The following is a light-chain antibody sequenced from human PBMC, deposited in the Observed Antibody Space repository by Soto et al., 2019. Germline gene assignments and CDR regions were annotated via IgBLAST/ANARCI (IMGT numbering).Light chain of an antibody. CDR2: EVN. V-gene: IGLV2-14*01. Sequence: QSVLTQPASVSGSPGQSITISCTGTSSDVGGFIYVFWYQQHSGKAPKLMIYEVNNRPSGVSNRFSASKSGNTASLTISGLQAEDEADYYCSSYTSGSTVVFGGGTKLTVL. CDR1: SSDVGGFIY. J-gene: IGLJ2*01. CDR3: SSYTSGSTVV.